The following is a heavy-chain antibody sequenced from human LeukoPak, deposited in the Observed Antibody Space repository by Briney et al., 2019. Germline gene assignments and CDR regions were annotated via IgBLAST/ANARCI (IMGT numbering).Heavy chain of an antibody. CDR3: ARGNIECIGDICYKRGNWFDP. J-gene: IGHJ5*02. CDR2: INPKSGAT. D-gene: IGHD2-8*02. Sequence: ASVKVSCKASVYTFIGNYIHWVRQAPGQGLEWMGWINPKSGATSSARKFQGRVTMTRDTSIGTAYMALSRLRSDDTAVYYCARGNIECIGDICYKRGNWFDPWGQGTLVTVSS. V-gene: IGHV1-2*02. CDR1: VYTFIGNY.